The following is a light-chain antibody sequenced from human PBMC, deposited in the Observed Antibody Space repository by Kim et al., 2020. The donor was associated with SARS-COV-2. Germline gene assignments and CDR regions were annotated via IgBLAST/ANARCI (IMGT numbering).Light chain of an antibody. CDR3: AAWDDSLSGWV. Sequence: GQRVTISGSGSSSNVGRNYVYWYQQLPGTAPKLLICWNNQRPSGVPDRVSGSKAGTSASLAIRGLRSEGEADYYCAAWDDSLSGWVFGGGTKLTVL. J-gene: IGLJ3*02. CDR2: WNN. V-gene: IGLV1-47*01. CDR1: SSNVGRNY.